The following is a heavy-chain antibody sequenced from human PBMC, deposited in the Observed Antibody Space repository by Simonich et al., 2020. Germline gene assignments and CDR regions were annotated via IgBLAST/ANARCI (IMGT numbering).Heavy chain of an antibody. CDR1: GFTLRSYS. V-gene: IGHV3-21*01. CDR3: ARDAAGDY. D-gene: IGHD6-13*01. Sequence: EVQLVESGGGLVKPGGSLRLSCAASGFTLRSYSMNWVRQAPGEGLEWSSTIRSSSSYIYYADSVKGRFTISRNNAKNSLYLQMNSLRAEDTAVYYCARDAAGDYWGQGTLVTVSS. J-gene: IGHJ4*02. CDR2: IRSSSSYI.